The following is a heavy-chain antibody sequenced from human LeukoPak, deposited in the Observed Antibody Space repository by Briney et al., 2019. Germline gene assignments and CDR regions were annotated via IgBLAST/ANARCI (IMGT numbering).Heavy chain of an antibody. CDR3: ARDLGGDFIGDYFDY. V-gene: IGHV1-69*06. CDR2: IIPIFGTA. Sequence: ASVKLSCKASGVTFSSYAISWVRQAPGQGLEWMGGIIPIFGTANYAQKFQGRVTITADKSTSTAYMELSSLRSEDTAVYYCARDLGGDFIGDYFDYWGQGTLVTVSS. D-gene: IGHD3-16*01. CDR1: GVTFSSYA. J-gene: IGHJ4*02.